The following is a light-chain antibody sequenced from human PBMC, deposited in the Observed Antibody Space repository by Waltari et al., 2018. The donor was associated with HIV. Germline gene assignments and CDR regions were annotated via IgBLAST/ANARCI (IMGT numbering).Light chain of an antibody. V-gene: IGLV3-19*01. CDR3: NSWDTNPEGVV. CDR1: SLSNYY. CDR2: GKN. J-gene: IGLJ3*02. Sequence: SELPQAPAVSVAFGQTVRITCQGDSLSNYYENWYQQKPGQAPVLVIYGKNNRPSGIPDRFSGSSSGNTASLTITATQADDEADYYCNSWDTNPEGVVFGGGTKLTVL.